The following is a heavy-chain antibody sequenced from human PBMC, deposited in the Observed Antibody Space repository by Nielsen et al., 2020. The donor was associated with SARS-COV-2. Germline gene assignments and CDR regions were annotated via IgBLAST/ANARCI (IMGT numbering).Heavy chain of an antibody. Sequence: SETLSLTCTASGDSVSNYYWSWIRQPPGKGLEWIAYIYYSGSINYNPSLKRRATISIDTSNRQFSLKLTSVTAADTAVYYCARGYSSSWYGERFFQHWGQGTLVTVSS. D-gene: IGHD6-13*01. V-gene: IGHV4-59*02. J-gene: IGHJ1*01. CDR1: GDSVSNYY. CDR3: ARGYSSSWYGERFFQH. CDR2: IYYSGSI.